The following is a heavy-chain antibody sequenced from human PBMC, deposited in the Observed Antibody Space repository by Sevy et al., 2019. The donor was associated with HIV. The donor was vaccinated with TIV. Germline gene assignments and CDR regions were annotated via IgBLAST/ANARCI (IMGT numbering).Heavy chain of an antibody. J-gene: IGHJ4*02. CDR1: GFTFNKYS. V-gene: IGHV3-23*01. CDR3: AREGCTKPHDY. Sequence: GGSLRLSCAASGFTFNKYSMSWVRQPPGKGLEWVATLAFGCGEINYADSVKGRFTISRDNSKNSFYLQMNHLRAEDTALYYCAREGCTKPHDYWGQGTLVTVSS. CDR2: LAFGCGEI. D-gene: IGHD2-8*01.